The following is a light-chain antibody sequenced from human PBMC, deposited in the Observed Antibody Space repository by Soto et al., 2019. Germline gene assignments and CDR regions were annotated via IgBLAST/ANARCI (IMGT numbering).Light chain of an antibody. Sequence: IQMTQSPSTLSASVGDRVAITCRASQSIGIWLAWYQKKPGKAPRFLIYKASTLQTGVPSRFSGSGSGTEFTLTISSLQPDDFATYYCQQYTDYSWTFGQGTKVEIK. CDR2: KAS. CDR3: QQYTDYSWT. V-gene: IGKV1-5*03. CDR1: QSIGIW. J-gene: IGKJ1*01.